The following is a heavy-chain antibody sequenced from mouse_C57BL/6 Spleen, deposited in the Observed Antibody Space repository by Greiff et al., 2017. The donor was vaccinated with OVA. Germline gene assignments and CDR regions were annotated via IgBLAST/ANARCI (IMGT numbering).Heavy chain of an antibody. CDR1: GYTFTDYY. CDR2: INPNNGGT. J-gene: IGHJ2*01. CDR3: ARRGYGHSLDY. V-gene: IGHV1-26*01. D-gene: IGHD2-10*02. Sequence: EVQLQQSGPELVKPGASVKISCKASGYTFTDYYMNWVKQSHGKSLEWIGDINPNNGGTSYNQKFKGKDTLTVDKSSSTAYMELRSLTSEDSAVDYCARRGYGHSLDYWGQGTTLTVSS.